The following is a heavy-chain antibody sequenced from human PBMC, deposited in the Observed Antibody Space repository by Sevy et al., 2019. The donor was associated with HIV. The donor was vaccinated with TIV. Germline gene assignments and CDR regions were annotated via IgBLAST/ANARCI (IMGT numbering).Heavy chain of an antibody. CDR3: AVLATISSFDY. Sequence: ASVKVSCKASGYTFAVYYLQWVRQAPGQGLEWMGRINPNTGVTNYAQKFQGRVTMTRDTSITTAYMELNRLGSDDTAVYYCAVLATISSFDYWGQGSLVTVSS. CDR1: GYTFAVYY. D-gene: IGHD5-12*01. CDR2: INPNTGVT. V-gene: IGHV1-2*06. J-gene: IGHJ4*02.